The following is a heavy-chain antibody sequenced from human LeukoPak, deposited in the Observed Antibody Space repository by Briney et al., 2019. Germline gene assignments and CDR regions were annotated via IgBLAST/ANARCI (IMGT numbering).Heavy chain of an antibody. Sequence: GGSLRLSCAASGFAFDDFGMHWVCEAPGGGLERVSFISGDGSVTYYTDSLKGRFTVSRDNSKNSLYLQMGSLRAEDTALYYCGKDGPVISYWGQGTVVTVSS. J-gene: IGHJ4*02. CDR2: ISGDGSVT. D-gene: IGHD2-21*01. CDR1: GFAFDDFG. CDR3: GKDGPVISY. V-gene: IGHV3-43*02.